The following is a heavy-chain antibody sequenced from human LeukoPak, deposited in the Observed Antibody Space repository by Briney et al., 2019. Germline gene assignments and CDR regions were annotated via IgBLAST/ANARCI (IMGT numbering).Heavy chain of an antibody. J-gene: IGHJ4*02. Sequence: SGGSLRLSCAASGFTFTTYWTSWVRQAPGKGLEWVANIKQDGTEKYYVDSVKGRFTISRDNAKNSLYLQMNSLRVEDTAVYYCAKVAKYYYGSETYYFFEHWGQGTPVTASS. CDR2: IKQDGTEK. D-gene: IGHD3-10*01. CDR3: AKVAKYYYGSETYYFFEH. V-gene: IGHV3-7*01. CDR1: GFTFTTYW.